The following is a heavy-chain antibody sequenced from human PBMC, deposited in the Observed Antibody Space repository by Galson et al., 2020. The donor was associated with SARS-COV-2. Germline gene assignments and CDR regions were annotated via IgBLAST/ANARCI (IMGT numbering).Heavy chain of an antibody. Sequence: ASETLSLTCTVPGGSISSYYWSWIRQPPGKGLEWIGYIYYSGSTNYNPSLKSRVTISVDTSKNQFSLKLSSVTAADTAVYSCARRGLGRGGYESDFDSWGQGTMVTVSA. CDR2: IYYSGST. J-gene: IGHJ3*02. V-gene: IGHV4-59*08. CDR3: ARRGLGRGGYESDFDS. CDR1: GGSISSYY. D-gene: IGHD6-19*01.